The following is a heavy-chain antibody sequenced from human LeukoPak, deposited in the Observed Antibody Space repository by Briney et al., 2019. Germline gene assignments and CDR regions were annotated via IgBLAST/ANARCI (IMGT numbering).Heavy chain of an antibody. CDR3: TRVGYIDEGIDY. Sequence: QSGGSLRLSCVASGFPFSSYWMTWVRQAPGKGLEWVANIKQDGSKKSYVDSVKGRFTISRDNAKNSLYLQMTSLRAGDTAIYYCTRVGYIDEGIDYWGQGTLVTVSS. D-gene: IGHD5-24*01. CDR2: IKQDGSKK. J-gene: IGHJ4*02. V-gene: IGHV3-7*04. CDR1: GFPFSSYW.